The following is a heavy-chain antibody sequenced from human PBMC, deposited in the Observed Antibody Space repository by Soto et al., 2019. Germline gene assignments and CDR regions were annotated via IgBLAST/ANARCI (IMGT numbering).Heavy chain of an antibody. CDR1: GFTFSSYG. D-gene: IGHD5-18*01. J-gene: IGHJ6*02. V-gene: IGHV3-30*18. CDR2: ISYDGSNK. CDR3: AKVRLTTLQLWAPAYYYYGMDV. Sequence: PGGSLRLSXAASGFTFSSYGMHWVRQAPGKGLEWVAVISYDGSNKYYADSVKGRFTISRDNSKNTLYLQMNSLRAEDTAVYYCAKVRLTTLQLWAPAYYYYGMDVWGQGTTVTVSS.